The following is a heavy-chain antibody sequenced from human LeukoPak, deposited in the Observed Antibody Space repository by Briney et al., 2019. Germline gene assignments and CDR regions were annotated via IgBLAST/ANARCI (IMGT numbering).Heavy chain of an antibody. CDR2: INPGDSDT. Sequence: GESLKISCKGSGDSYTNYWIAWVGRMAGKGLECLGIINPGDSDTRYSPSFQGQVTISVDMSISTAYLQWSSLEASDTAMYYCARQDSSGYYWDNAFDIWGQGTMVTVSS. CDR1: GDSYTNYW. V-gene: IGHV5-51*01. CDR3: ARQDSSGYYWDNAFDI. J-gene: IGHJ3*02. D-gene: IGHD3-22*01.